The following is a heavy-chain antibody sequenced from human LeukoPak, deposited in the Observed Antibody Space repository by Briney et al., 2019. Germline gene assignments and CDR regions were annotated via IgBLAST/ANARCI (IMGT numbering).Heavy chain of an antibody. CDR1: GFTFNSYW. CDR3: ARDFLRFRVAVAGSIFYY. V-gene: IGHV3-74*01. Sequence: GGSLRLSCAASGFTFNSYWMHWVRQAPGKGLVWVSRIDEDGKTIDYADSVKGRFTISRDNSKNTLYLQMNSLRAEDTAVYYCARDFLRFRVAVAGSIFYYWGQGTLVTVSS. J-gene: IGHJ4*02. CDR2: IDEDGKTI. D-gene: IGHD6-19*01.